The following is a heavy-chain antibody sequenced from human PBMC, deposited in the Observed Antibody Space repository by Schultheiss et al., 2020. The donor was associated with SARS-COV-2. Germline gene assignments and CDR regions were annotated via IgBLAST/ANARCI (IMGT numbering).Heavy chain of an antibody. CDR1: GYSFTSYW. CDR3: ARHSTYYYDSSGYYTWYFQH. J-gene: IGHJ1*01. CDR2: IDPSDSYT. D-gene: IGHD3-22*01. Sequence: GESLKISCKGSGYSFTSYWISWVRQMPGKGLEWMGRIDPSDSYTNYSPSFQGHVTISADKSISTAYLQWSSLKASDTAMYYCARHSTYYYDSSGYYTWYFQHWGQGTLVTVSS. V-gene: IGHV5-10-1*01.